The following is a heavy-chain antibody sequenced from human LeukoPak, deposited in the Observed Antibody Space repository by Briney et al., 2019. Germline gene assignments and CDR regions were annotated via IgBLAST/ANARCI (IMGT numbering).Heavy chain of an antibody. J-gene: IGHJ4*02. CDR1: GITLSNYG. CDR3: AKRGVVIRVILVGFYKEAYYFDS. Sequence: GGSLRLSCAVSGITLSNYGTSWVRQAPGEGLEWVAGISGSAGGTYYADSVKGRFTISRDNAKNTLYLQLNNLRAEDTAVYFCAKRGVVIRVILVGFYKEAYYFDSWGQGALVTVSS. CDR2: ISGSAGGT. V-gene: IGHV3-23*01. D-gene: IGHD3-22*01.